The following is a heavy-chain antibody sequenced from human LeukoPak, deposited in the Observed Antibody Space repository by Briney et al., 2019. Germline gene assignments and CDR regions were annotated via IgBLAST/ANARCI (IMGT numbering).Heavy chain of an antibody. CDR2: INHSGST. V-gene: IGHV4-34*01. CDR1: GGSFSGYY. Sequence: SETLSLTCAVYGGSFSGYYWSWIRQPPGKGLEWIGEINHSGSTNYNPSLKSRVTISVDTSKNQFSLKLSSVTAADTAVYYCASHGSSGHDPLTWGQGTLVTVSS. J-gene: IGHJ4*02. CDR3: ASHGSSGHDPLT. D-gene: IGHD5-12*01.